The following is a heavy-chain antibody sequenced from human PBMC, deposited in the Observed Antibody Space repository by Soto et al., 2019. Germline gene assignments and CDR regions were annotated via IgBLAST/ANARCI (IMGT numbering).Heavy chain of an antibody. CDR1: GFSVGSNY. J-gene: IGHJ4*02. CDR2: IYSNGDT. V-gene: IGHV3-53*02. D-gene: IGHD2-8*01. CDR3: ARNSDSSPVPEADGV. Sequence: EVQLVETGGGLIQPGGSLRLSCAASGFSVGSNYMTWVRQSPGKGLEWVSLIYSNGDTDYADSVKGRFSISRDNFKNTLYLQMNNLRAEDTAVYRCARNSDSSPVPEADGVWGRGTLVTVSS.